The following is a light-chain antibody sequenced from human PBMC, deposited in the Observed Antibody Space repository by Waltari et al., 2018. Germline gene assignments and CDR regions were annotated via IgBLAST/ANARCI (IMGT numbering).Light chain of an antibody. Sequence: QSALTQPASVSGSPGQSITISCTGTSSAVGFYNYVSWYQQHPGKAPKLMIYDVSERPSGVSKRFSGSKSGNTASLTISGLQAEDEADYYCNSYAGSSSWVFGGGTKLTVL. CDR1: SSAVGFYNY. V-gene: IGLV2-14*01. CDR3: NSYAGSSSWV. CDR2: DVS. J-gene: IGLJ3*02.